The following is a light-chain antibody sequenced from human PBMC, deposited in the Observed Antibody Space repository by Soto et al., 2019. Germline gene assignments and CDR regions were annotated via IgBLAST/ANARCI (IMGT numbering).Light chain of an antibody. J-gene: IGLJ1*01. CDR1: SSNIGSNY. Sequence: QSALTQPPSASGTPGQRVTISCSGSSSNIGSNYVYCYQQLPGTAPKLLIYRNNQRPSGVPDRFSGSKSGTSASLAISGLRSEDEADYYCAAWDDSLSVIFGTGNKVTV. CDR3: AAWDDSLSVI. V-gene: IGLV1-47*01. CDR2: RNN.